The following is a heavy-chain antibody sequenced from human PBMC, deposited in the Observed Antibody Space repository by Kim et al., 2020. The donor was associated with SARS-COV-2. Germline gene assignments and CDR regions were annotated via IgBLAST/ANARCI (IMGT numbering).Heavy chain of an antibody. V-gene: IGHV1-2*02. CDR3: ARDGGGFDY. CDR2: GAQ. Sequence: GAQRFARKVRGRGTMTRDMSINTAYMQLSSLGSDDTAIYYCARDGGGFDYWGQGTLVTVSP. J-gene: IGHJ4*02.